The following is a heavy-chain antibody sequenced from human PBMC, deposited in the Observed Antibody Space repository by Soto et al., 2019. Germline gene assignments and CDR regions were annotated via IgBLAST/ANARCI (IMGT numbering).Heavy chain of an antibody. CDR3: ERELSAFGMDV. D-gene: IGHD3-16*02. Sequence: PGGSLRLSCAASGFTFSTYWMHWVRQAPGSGLVWVSRLNSDGSGTDYADSVKGRFTISKDDAKNTLYLQMNSLRAEDTAIYYCERELSAFGMDVWGQGTPVTVSS. V-gene: IGHV3-74*01. J-gene: IGHJ6*02. CDR1: GFTFSTYW. CDR2: LNSDGSGT.